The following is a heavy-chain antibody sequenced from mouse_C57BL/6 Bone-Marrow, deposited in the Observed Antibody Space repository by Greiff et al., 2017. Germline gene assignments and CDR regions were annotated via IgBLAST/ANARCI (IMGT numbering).Heavy chain of an antibody. J-gene: IGHJ2*01. CDR1: GYTFTDYY. CDR2: IYPGSGNT. Sequence: VQLQQSGAELVRPGASVKLSCKASGYTFTDYYINWVKQRPGQGLEWIARIYPGSGNTYYNEKFKGKATLTAEKSSSTAYMQLGSLTSEDSAVYFCASGTSDNFDYWGQGTTLTVSA. CDR3: ASGTSDNFDY. V-gene: IGHV1-76*01. D-gene: IGHD4-1*01.